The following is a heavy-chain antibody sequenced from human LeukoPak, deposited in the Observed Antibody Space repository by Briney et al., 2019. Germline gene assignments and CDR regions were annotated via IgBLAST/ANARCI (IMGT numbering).Heavy chain of an antibody. D-gene: IGHD4-23*01. CDR3: ASGNYGGTGA. J-gene: IGHJ5*02. Sequence: GGSLRLSWAASGFTFSSYSMNWVRQAPGKGLEWVSYISSRSSATYYADSVKGRFTISRYNAKNSLYLQMNSLRAEDTAVYFCASGNYGGTGAWGQGTLVTVSS. CDR1: GFTFSSYS. CDR2: ISSRSSAT. V-gene: IGHV3-48*01.